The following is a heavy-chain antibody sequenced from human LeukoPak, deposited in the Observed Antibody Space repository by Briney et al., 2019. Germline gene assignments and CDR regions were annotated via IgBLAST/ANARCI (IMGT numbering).Heavy chain of an antibody. J-gene: IGHJ6*02. CDR3: ATSWGPDTSAFRWGRDGMDV. D-gene: IGHD3-16*01. CDR1: GLTFNNYA. V-gene: IGHV3-23*01. Sequence: GGSLRLSCAVSGLTFNNYAMSWVRQALGKGLEWVSAISKSGDHTYYAASAKGRFTIYRDNSKNTQYLQMNSLRAEDTTVYYCATSWGPDTSAFRWGRDGMDVWGQGTTVIVS. CDR2: ISKSGDHT.